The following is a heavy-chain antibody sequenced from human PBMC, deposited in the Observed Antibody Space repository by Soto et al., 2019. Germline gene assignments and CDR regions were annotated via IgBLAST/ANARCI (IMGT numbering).Heavy chain of an antibody. V-gene: IGHV1-3*01. CDR2: INAGNGNT. J-gene: IGHJ5*02. CDR1: GYTFTSYA. CDR3: ARVGSNWNGNWFDP. Sequence: ASVKFSCKAPGYTFTSYAMHWVRQAPGQRLEWMGWINAGNGNTKYSQKFQGRVTITRDTSASTAYMELSSLRSEDTAVYYCARVGSNWNGNWFDPWGQGTLVTVSS. D-gene: IGHD1-1*01.